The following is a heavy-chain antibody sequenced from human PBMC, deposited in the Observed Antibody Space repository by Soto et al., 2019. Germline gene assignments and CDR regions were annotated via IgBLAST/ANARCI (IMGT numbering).Heavy chain of an antibody. Sequence: PSETLSLTCTVSGGSISSYYWSWIRQPPGKGLEWIGYIYYSGSTNYNPSLKSRVTISVDTSKNQFSLKLSSVTAADTAVYYCARLAGPRGPPTYGDYVCDYYYYMDVWGKGTTVTVSS. V-gene: IGHV4-59*08. CDR3: ARLAGPRGPPTYGDYVCDYYYYMDV. J-gene: IGHJ6*03. CDR1: GGSISSYY. CDR2: IYYSGST. D-gene: IGHD4-17*01.